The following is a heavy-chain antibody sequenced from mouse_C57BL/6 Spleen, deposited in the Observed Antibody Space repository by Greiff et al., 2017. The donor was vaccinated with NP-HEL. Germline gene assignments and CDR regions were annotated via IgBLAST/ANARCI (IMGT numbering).Heavy chain of an antibody. CDR1: GFSFNTYA. J-gene: IGHJ4*01. V-gene: IGHV10-1*01. CDR2: IRSKSNNYAT. D-gene: IGHD4-1*01. CDR3: VRTGKGYAMDY. Sequence: EVKLVESGGGLVQPKGSLKLSCAASGFSFNTYAMNWVRQAPGKGLEWVARIRSKSNNYATYYADSVKDRFTISRDDSESMLYLQMNNLKTEDTAMYYCVRTGKGYAMDYWGQGTSVTVSS.